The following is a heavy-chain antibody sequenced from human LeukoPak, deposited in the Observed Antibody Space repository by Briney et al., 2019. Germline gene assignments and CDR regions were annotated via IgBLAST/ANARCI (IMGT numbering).Heavy chain of an antibody. Sequence: SETLSLTCTVSGGSILDSTYYWARIRQPPGKGLEWIATIFYTGNTHYNPSLKSRVTMSVDTVKNQFSLNLNSVTAADTAVYYCARQSSGYYYGWFDPWGQGTLVTVSS. CDR2: IFYTGNT. D-gene: IGHD3-22*01. V-gene: IGHV4-39*01. CDR3: ARQSSGYYYGWFDP. CDR1: GGSILDSTYY. J-gene: IGHJ5*02.